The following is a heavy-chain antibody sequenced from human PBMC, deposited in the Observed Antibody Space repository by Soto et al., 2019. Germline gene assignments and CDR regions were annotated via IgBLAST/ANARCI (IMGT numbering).Heavy chain of an antibody. J-gene: IGHJ4*02. Sequence: GGSLRLSCAASGFTFSSYAMSWVRQAPGKGLEWVSAISGSGATTYYANSVKGRFTISRDNSRNTLYLQMNSLRADDTAVYYCAKAGYTSSWPFDYWGQGTLVTVSS. V-gene: IGHV3-23*01. CDR3: AKAGYTSSWPFDY. CDR2: ISGSGATT. CDR1: GFTFSSYA. D-gene: IGHD6-13*01.